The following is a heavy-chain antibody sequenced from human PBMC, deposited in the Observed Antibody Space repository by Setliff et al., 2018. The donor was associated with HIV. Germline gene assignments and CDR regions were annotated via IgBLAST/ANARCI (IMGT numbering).Heavy chain of an antibody. CDR2: IMPIFGTA. CDR1: GGSFSSYG. V-gene: IGHV1-69*13. CDR3: ARDREYMDV. J-gene: IGHJ6*03. Sequence: WASVKVSCKASGGSFSSYGLSWVRQAPGQGLEWMGGIMPIFGTANYAQKFQGRVTITADESTSPAYMELSSLRSEDTAVYYCARDREYMDVWGKGTTVTVSS.